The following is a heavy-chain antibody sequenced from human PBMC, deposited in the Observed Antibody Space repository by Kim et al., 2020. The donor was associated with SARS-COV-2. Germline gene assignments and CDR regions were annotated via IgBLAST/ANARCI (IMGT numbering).Heavy chain of an antibody. D-gene: IGHD2-15*01. V-gene: IGHV3-23*01. Sequence: SVKGRFTISRDNSKNTLYLQMNSLRAEDTAVYYCSKDGAVAMVLLGWFDPWGQGTLVTVSS. J-gene: IGHJ5*02. CDR3: SKDGAVAMVLLGWFDP.